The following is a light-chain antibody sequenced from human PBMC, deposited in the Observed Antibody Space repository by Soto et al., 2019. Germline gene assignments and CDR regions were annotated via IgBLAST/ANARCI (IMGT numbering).Light chain of an antibody. J-gene: IGKJ1*01. V-gene: IGKV3-20*01. CDR1: QSVSIH. CDR2: GAS. CDR3: QQSLNPKT. Sequence: VMTPSPGKKSVSLVESATLSCRASQSVSIHLAWYQQKPGQAPTLLIYGASTRATGIPDRFSGSGSGTDFTLTIDRLEPEDFAVYYCQQSLNPKTFGQGTKV.